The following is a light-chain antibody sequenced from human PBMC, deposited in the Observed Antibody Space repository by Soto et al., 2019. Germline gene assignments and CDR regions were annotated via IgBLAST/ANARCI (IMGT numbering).Light chain of an antibody. V-gene: IGKV3-20*01. CDR2: GAS. J-gene: IGKJ5*01. Sequence: EIVLPQSPGTLSLSPGERATLSGRASKSVSSSYLAWYQQKPGQAPRLLIYGASSRATGIPDRFSGSGSGTDFTLTISRLEPEDFAVYYCQQYGSSPPLTFGQGTRLEIK. CDR3: QQYGSSPPLT. CDR1: KSVSSSY.